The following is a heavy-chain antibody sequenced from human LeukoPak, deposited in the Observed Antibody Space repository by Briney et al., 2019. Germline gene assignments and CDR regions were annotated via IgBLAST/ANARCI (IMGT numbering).Heavy chain of an antibody. V-gene: IGHV3-30*02. D-gene: IGHD3-10*01. CDR2: IPYGGSDK. CDR3: ARDYGSGSYSLDY. J-gene: IGHJ4*02. CDR1: GFTFSTYN. Sequence: GGSLRLSCAASGFTFSTYNFHWVRQAPGKGLEWVAFIPYGGSDKYYADSVKGRFTIPRDNSKNTLFLQMNSLKTEDTAVYYCARDYGSGSYSLDYWGQGALVTVSS.